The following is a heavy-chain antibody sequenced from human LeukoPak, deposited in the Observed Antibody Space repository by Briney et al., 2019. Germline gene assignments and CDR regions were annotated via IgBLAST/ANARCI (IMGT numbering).Heavy chain of an antibody. Sequence: SETLSLTCAVYGGSFSGYYWNWIRQPPGKGLERIGEINHSGSTNYNPSLKSRVTISVDTSKNQFSLKLSSVTAADTAVYYCATRGEYYDSSGYDIDYWGQGTLVTVSS. CDR1: GGSFSGYY. J-gene: IGHJ4*02. V-gene: IGHV4-34*01. CDR3: ATRGEYYDSSGYDIDY. D-gene: IGHD3-22*01. CDR2: INHSGST.